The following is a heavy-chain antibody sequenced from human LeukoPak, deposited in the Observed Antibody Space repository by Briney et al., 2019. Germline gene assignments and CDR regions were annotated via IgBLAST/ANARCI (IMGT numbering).Heavy chain of an antibody. CDR2: IYSGGST. J-gene: IGHJ4*02. Sequence: PGGSLRLSCAASGFTVSSNYMSWVRQAPGKGLEWVSVIYSGGSTYYADSVKGRFTISRDNSKNTLYLQMNSLRAEDTAVYYCARAPSYYYDSSCYFHFDYWGQGTLVTVSS. V-gene: IGHV3-53*01. D-gene: IGHD3-22*01. CDR1: GFTVSSNY. CDR3: ARAPSYYYDSSCYFHFDY.